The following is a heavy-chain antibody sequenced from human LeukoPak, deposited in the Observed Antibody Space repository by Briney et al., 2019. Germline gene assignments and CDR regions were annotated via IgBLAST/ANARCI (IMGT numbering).Heavy chain of an antibody. D-gene: IGHD3-22*01. CDR3: ASSHPYDSSGIDY. J-gene: IGHJ4*02. V-gene: IGHV1-8*01. CDR1: GYTFTSYD. Sequence: ASVKVSCKASGYTFTSYDINWVRQATGQGLEWMGWMNPNRGNTGYAQKFQGRVTMTRNTSISTAYMELSSLRSEDTAVYYCASSHPYDSSGIDYWGQGTLVTVSS. CDR2: MNPNRGNT.